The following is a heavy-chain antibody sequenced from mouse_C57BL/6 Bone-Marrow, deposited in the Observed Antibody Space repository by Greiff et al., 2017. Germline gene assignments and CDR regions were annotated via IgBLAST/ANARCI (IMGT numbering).Heavy chain of an antibody. CDR1: GYTFTSYW. V-gene: IGHV1-69*01. D-gene: IGHD2-2*01. CDR3: AREGLQRLAGAGGYAG. CDR2: IDPSDSDT. J-gene: IGHJ3*01. Sequence: QVQLQQPGAELVMPGASVKLSCKASGYTFTSYWMHWVKQRPGQGLEWIGEIDPSDSDTNYNQKFKGKATLTVDKSSSTAYMQLSSLTYEDSAVYYCAREGLQRLAGAGGYAGWGKGAMVTVAA.